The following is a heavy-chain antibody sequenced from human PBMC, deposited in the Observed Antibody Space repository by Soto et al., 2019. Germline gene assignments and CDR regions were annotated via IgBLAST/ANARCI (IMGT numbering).Heavy chain of an antibody. CDR2: IYWDDDK. V-gene: IGHV2-5*02. J-gene: IGHJ4*02. CDR3: AHSMAPRIFDF. CDR1: GFSLSTSGVG. Sequence: QITLKESGPMLVKPTQTLTLTCTFSGFSLSTSGVGVGWSRQPPGKALEWLALIYWDDDKRYSPSLITRLTITKDTSKHLVLLTMTNMDPVDTATYFCAHSMAPRIFDFWGQGTLVTVST.